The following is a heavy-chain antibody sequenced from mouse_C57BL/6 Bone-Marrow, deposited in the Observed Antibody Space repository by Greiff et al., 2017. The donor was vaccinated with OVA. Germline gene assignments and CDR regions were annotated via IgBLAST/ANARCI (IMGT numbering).Heavy chain of an antibody. CDR2: IYPRSGNT. CDR3: ARRLLGNAMDY. V-gene: IGHV1-81*01. CDR1: GYTFTSYG. J-gene: IGHJ4*01. D-gene: IGHD2-13*01. Sequence: QVQLQQSGAELARPGASVKLSCKASGYTFTSYGISWVKQRTGQGLEWIGEIYPRSGNTYYNEKFKGKATMTADKSSSTAYMELRSLPSEDSAVYFCARRLLGNAMDYWGQGTLVTVSS.